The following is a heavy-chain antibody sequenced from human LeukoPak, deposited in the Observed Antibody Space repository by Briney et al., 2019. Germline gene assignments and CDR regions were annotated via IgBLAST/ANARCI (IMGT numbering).Heavy chain of an antibody. J-gene: IGHJ5*02. V-gene: IGHV4-38-2*02. Sequence: SSETLPLTCAVSGYSISSGYYWGWIRQPPGKGLEWIGSIYHSGSTYYNPSLKSRVTISVDTSKNQFSLKLSSVTAADTAVYYCARDHAMIVVVKTWFDPWGQGTLVTVSS. D-gene: IGHD3-22*01. CDR3: ARDHAMIVVVKTWFDP. CDR1: GYSISSGYY. CDR2: IYHSGST.